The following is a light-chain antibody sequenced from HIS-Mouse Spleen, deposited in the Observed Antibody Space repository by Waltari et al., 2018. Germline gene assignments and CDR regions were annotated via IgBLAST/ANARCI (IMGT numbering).Light chain of an antibody. CDR2: EVS. CDR3: SSYTSSSTV. V-gene: IGLV2-18*02. CDR1: SRDVGSYNP. Sequence: QSALTQPPSVSGSPGQSVTISCTGTSRDVGSYNPVPWYQQPPGTAPKLMIYEVSNRPSGVPDRFSGSKSGNTASLTISGLQAEDEADYYCSSYTSSSTVFGTGTKVTVL. J-gene: IGLJ1*01.